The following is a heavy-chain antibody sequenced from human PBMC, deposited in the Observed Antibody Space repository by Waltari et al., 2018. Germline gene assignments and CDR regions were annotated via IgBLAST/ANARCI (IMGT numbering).Heavy chain of an antibody. CDR3: ARVFGTRYYYGSGRLNWFDP. CDR1: GYTFTGYY. J-gene: IGHJ5*02. Sequence: QVQLVQSGAEVKKPGASVKVSCKASGYTFTGYYMHWVRQAPGQGLEWMGRINPNSGGTNYAQKFQGRVTMTRDTSISPAYMELSRLRSDDTAVYYCARVFGTRYYYGSGRLNWFDPWGQGTLVTVSS. CDR2: INPNSGGT. D-gene: IGHD3-10*01. V-gene: IGHV1-2*06.